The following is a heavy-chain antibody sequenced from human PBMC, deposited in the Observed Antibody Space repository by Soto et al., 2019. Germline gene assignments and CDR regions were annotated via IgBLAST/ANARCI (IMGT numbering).Heavy chain of an antibody. CDR3: ASGDYGMDV. CDR1: GFTFSSYG. J-gene: IGHJ6*02. V-gene: IGHV3-30*03. CDR2: ISYDGSNK. Sequence: QVQLVESGGGVVQPGRSLRLSCAASGFTFSSYGMHWVRQAPGKGLEWVAVISYDGSNKYYADSVKGRFTISRDNSKNTLYLPMNSLRAEDTAVYYCASGDYGMDVWGQGTTVTVSS.